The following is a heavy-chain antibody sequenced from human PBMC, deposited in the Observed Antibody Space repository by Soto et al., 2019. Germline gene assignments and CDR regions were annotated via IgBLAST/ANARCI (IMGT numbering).Heavy chain of an antibody. CDR3: ARRSSWYQYYFDY. CDR1: GYSFTSYW. Sequence: PGESLKISCKGSGYSFTSYWIGWVRQMPGKGPEWMGIIYPGDSDTRYSPSFQGQVTISADKSISTAYLQWSSLEASDTAMYYCARRSSWYQYYFDYWGQGTLVTVSS. V-gene: IGHV5-51*01. J-gene: IGHJ4*02. D-gene: IGHD6-13*01. CDR2: IYPGDSDT.